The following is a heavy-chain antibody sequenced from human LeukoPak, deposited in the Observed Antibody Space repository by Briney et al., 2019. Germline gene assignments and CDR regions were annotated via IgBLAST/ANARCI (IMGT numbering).Heavy chain of an antibody. J-gene: IGHJ5*02. Sequence: SETLSLTCTVSGGSISSSYSYWGWIRQPPGKGLEWIGNIYYSGSTYYSPSLTSRVTVSVDTSENQFSLKLSSVTAADTAVYYCARGDYVWGSNRLGWFDPWGQGTQVTVSS. CDR3: ARGDYVWGSNRLGWFDP. CDR1: GGSISSSYSY. V-gene: IGHV4-39*07. CDR2: IYYSGST. D-gene: IGHD3-16*02.